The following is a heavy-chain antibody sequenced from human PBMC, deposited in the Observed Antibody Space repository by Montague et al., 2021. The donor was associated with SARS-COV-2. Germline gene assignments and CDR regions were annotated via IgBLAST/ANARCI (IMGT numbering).Heavy chain of an antibody. J-gene: IGHJ4*02. CDR2: IYYSGST. CDR3: ARHSRMTIIDY. CDR1: GGSISSYY. D-gene: IGHD4/OR15-4a*01. Sequence: ETLSLTCTVSGGSISSYYWSWIRQPPGKGLEWIGYIYYSGSTNYNPSLKSRVTISVDTSKNQFSLKLSSVTAADTAVYYCARHSRMTIIDYWGQGTLVTVSS. V-gene: IGHV4-59*08.